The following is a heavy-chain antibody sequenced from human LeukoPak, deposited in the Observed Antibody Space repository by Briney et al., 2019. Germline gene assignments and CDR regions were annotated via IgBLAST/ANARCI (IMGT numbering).Heavy chain of an antibody. D-gene: IGHD2-8*01. Sequence: ASVRVSCKASGYTFTSYYMHWVRQAPGQGLEWMGIINPSGGSTSYAQKFQGRVTMTRDTSTSTVYMELSSLRSEDTAVYYCARDHERYCTNGVCSRTSDYWGQGTLATVSS. V-gene: IGHV1-46*01. CDR2: INPSGGST. J-gene: IGHJ4*02. CDR1: GYTFTSYY. CDR3: ARDHERYCTNGVCSRTSDY.